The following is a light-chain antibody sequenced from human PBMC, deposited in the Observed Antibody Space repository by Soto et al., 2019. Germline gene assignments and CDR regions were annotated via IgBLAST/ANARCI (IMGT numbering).Light chain of an antibody. J-gene: IGKJ1*01. V-gene: IGKV3D-15*01. CDR1: QSVSSN. CDR3: QQYNNWPPWT. CDR2: DAS. Sequence: EIVMTQSPATLSVSPGERATLSCRASQSVSSNLAWYQQKPGQAPRLPIYDASTRATGIPARFSDSGSGTEFTLTISSLQSEYFAVYYCQQYNNWPPWTCGQGTKVEI.